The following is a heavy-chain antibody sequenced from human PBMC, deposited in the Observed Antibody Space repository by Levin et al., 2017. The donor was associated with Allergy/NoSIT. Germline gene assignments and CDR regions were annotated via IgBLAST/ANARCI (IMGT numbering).Heavy chain of an antibody. J-gene: IGHJ4*02. CDR3: ARDWGGYYFDY. CDR1: GYSLINYG. V-gene: IGHV1-3*04. CDR2: IHTANGNT. D-gene: IGHD3-16*01. Sequence: GESLKISCKASGYSLINYGMHWVRQAPGQGLEWMGWIHTANGNTRYSQKFQGRVSITRDTSAHTAYMELSSLKSEDTGVYYCARDWGGYYFDYWGQGTLVTVSS.